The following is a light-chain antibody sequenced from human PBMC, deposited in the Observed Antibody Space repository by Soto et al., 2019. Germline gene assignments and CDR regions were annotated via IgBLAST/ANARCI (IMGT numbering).Light chain of an antibody. CDR3: QQYDNWPRT. V-gene: IGKV3-15*01. J-gene: IGKJ1*01. CDR2: GAS. Sequence: EIVMTQSPGTLSVSPGQRATLSCRASQSGSSNLAWYQQKPGRAPRLLIYGASTRATGVPGRFGGSASGTEFTLTISSLQSEDFAVYYCQQYDNWPRTFGQGTKVEIK. CDR1: QSGSSN.